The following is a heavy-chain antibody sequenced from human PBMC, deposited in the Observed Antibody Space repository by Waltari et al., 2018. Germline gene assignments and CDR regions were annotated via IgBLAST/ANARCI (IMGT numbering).Heavy chain of an antibody. CDR3: ARAYEYSSRSVGY. J-gene: IGHJ4*02. CDR2: INPNRGGT. CDR1: GYTFTGYY. V-gene: IGHV1-2*02. D-gene: IGHD6-13*01. Sequence: QVQLVQSGAEVKKPGASVKVSCKASGYTFTGYYMHWVRQAPGQGLEWMGWINPNRGGTNYAQKFQGRVTMTRDTSISTAYMELSRLRSDDTAVYYCARAYEYSSRSVGYWGQGTLVTVSS.